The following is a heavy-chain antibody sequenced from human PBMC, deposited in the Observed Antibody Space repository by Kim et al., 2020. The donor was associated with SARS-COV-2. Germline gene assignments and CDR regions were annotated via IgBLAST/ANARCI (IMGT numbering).Heavy chain of an antibody. CDR3: ARGRGLDS. J-gene: IGHJ4*02. V-gene: IGHV3-7*01. CDR2: IKQDGTEK. CDR1: GFTFTDNW. D-gene: IGHD3-16*01. Sequence: GGSLRLSCAASGFTFTDNWMTWVRQARGKGLEWVANIKQDGTEKYYVDSVKGRFTVSRDNAKKSLYLQMNSLRVEDTAMYYCARGRGLDSWGEGTRVTVS.